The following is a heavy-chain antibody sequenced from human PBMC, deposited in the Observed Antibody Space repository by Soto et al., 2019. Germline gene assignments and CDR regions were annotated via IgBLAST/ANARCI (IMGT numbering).Heavy chain of an antibody. V-gene: IGHV1-18*01. D-gene: IGHD3-22*01. J-gene: IGHJ5*02. CDR2: ISAYNGNT. Sequence: QVQLVQSGAEVKKPGASVKVSCKASGYTFTSYGISWVRQAPGQGLEWMGWISAYNGNTNYAQKLQGRVTMTTDTSTSTAYMELSSLRSDDTAVYYSARDTNYYDSSSPTNWFDPRGQGTLVTVSS. CDR1: GYTFTSYG. CDR3: ARDTNYYDSSSPTNWFDP.